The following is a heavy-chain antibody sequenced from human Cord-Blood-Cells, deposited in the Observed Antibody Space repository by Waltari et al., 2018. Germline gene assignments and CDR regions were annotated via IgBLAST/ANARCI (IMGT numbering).Heavy chain of an antibody. J-gene: IGHJ4*02. V-gene: IGHV3-30*18. Sequence: QVQLVESGGGVVQPGRSLRLSCAASGFPFSSYGMHWVRQAPGKGLEWVAVISYDGSNKYYADSVKGRFTISRDNSKNTLYLQMNSLRAEDTAVYYCAKSSSWYYFDYWGQGTLVTVSS. D-gene: IGHD6-13*01. CDR1: GFPFSSYG. CDR3: AKSSSWYYFDY. CDR2: ISYDGSNK.